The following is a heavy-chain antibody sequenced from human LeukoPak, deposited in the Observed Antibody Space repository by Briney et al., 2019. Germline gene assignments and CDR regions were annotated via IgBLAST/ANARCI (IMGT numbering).Heavy chain of an antibody. CDR2: IYHSGIT. V-gene: IGHV4-38-2*02. CDR3: ATLVSSRYYFDY. Sequence: SETLSLTCTVSDYSISSGYGYYWGWIRQPPGKGLEWIGNIYHSGITYYNHFNSSLKSRVTISIDTSKNQFSLRLTSVTAADTAVYFCATLVSSRYYFDYWGQGTLVTVSS. D-gene: IGHD5/OR15-5a*01. CDR1: DYSISSGYGYY. J-gene: IGHJ4*02.